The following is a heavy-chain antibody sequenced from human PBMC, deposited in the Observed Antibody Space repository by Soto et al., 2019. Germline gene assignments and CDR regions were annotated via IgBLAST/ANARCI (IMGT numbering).Heavy chain of an antibody. CDR1: GGSISSYY. CDR3: ASWNNYDTFQD. CDR2: IYYSGST. J-gene: IGHJ4*02. Sequence: SETLSLTCTVGGGSISSYYWSWIRQPPGKGLEWIGYIYYSGSTNYNPSLKSRVTISVDTSKNQFSLKLSSVTAADTAVYYCASWNNYDTFQDWGQGTLVPVSS. V-gene: IGHV4-59*01. D-gene: IGHD4-4*01.